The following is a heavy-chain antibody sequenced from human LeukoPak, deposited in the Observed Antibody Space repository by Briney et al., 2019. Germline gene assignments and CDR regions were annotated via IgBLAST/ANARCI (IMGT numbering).Heavy chain of an antibody. CDR2: ISYDGSNE. CDR1: GFTFSSYV. D-gene: IGHD3-22*01. J-gene: IGHJ2*01. Sequence: GGSLRLSCAASGFTFSSYVMHWVRQAPGKGLAWVAIISYDGSNEYYADSVKGRFTISRDNSKNTLYLQMNSLRAEDTAVYYCAKVVITRYFDLWGRGTLVTVSS. CDR3: AKVVITRYFDL. V-gene: IGHV3-30*04.